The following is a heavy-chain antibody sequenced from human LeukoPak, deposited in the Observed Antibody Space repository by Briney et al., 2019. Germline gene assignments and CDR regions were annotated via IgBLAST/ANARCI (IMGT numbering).Heavy chain of an antibody. CDR3: AKDTGNEGWFGP. CDR2: MRYDGSNK. J-gene: IGHJ5*02. V-gene: IGHV3-30*02. D-gene: IGHD1-1*01. Sequence: QSGGSLRLSCAASGFIFSSYGMHWVRQAPGKGLEWVAFMRYDGSNKYYADSVKGRFTISRDNSKNTLYLQMNSLRAEDTAVYYCAKDTGNEGWFGPWGQGTLVTVSS. CDR1: GFIFSSYG.